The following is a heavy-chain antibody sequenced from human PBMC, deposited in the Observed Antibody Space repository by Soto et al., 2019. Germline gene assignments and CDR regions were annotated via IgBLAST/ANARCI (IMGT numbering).Heavy chain of an antibody. V-gene: IGHV4-39*01. J-gene: IGHJ6*02. D-gene: IGHD2-21*02. CDR1: GGSIITSDYY. CDR2: IYYSGGT. CDR3: ARHKGTAVKRYYGMDV. Sequence: SETLSLTCTVSGGSIITSDYYWGWIRQPPGKGLEWIGSIYYSGGTSYNPSLKSRVTISVDTSKNQFSLKLSSVTAADTTVYYCARHKGTAVKRYYGMDVWGQGTTVTVSS.